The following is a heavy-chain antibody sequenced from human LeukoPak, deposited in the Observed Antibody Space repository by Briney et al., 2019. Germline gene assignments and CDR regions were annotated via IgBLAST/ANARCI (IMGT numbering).Heavy chain of an antibody. J-gene: IGHJ6*03. CDR1: GFTFDDYA. CDR3: AKGTAFYYYYMDV. Sequence: GGSLRLSCAASGFTFDDYAMHWVRQAPGKGLEWVSLISWDGGSTYYADSVKGRFTISRDNSKNSLYLQVNSLRAEDTALYYCAKGTAFYYYYMDVWGKGTTVTVSS. V-gene: IGHV3-43D*03. D-gene: IGHD3-3*02. CDR2: ISWDGGST.